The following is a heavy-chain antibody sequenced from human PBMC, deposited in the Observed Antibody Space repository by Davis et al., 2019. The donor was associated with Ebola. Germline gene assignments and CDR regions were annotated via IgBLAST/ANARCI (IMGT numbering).Heavy chain of an antibody. J-gene: IGHJ4*02. CDR2: IYYIAST. Sequence: MPSETLSLTCTASGGSFTSYYRSWIRQPPGKGLEWIGFIYYIASTNSNPSLKSRVTISVDTSKNQFSLKQSSVTAADTAVYYCARRGRFGEYYFDYWGQGTLVTVSS. CDR1: GGSFTSYY. V-gene: IGHV4-59*08. D-gene: IGHD3-10*01. CDR3: ARRGRFGEYYFDY.